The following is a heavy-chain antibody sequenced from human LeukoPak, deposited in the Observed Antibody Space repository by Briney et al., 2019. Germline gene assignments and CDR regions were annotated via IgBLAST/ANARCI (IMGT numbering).Heavy chain of an antibody. Sequence: GGSLRLSCAASGFTFSSYWIHWVRQVPGKGRVWVSRIDYDGSITNYADSVKGRFTISRDNARNTLYLQMNSLRVDDTAVYYCVKDLGGNYDYWGQGTLVTVSS. D-gene: IGHD1-7*01. V-gene: IGHV3-74*01. J-gene: IGHJ4*02. CDR2: IDYDGSIT. CDR1: GFTFSSYW. CDR3: VKDLGGNYDY.